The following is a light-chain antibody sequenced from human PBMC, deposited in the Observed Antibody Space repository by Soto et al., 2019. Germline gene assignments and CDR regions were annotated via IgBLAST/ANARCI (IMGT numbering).Light chain of an antibody. J-gene: IGKJ1*01. Sequence: EIVLTQSPGTLSLSPGERATLSCRASQSVSSGYLAWYQQKPGQAPRLLIYDASTRATGIPARFSGSGSGTEFTLTISRLEPEDFAVYYCQQYGSSPWTFGQGTKVDIK. V-gene: IGKV3-20*01. CDR1: QSVSSGY. CDR2: DAS. CDR3: QQYGSSPWT.